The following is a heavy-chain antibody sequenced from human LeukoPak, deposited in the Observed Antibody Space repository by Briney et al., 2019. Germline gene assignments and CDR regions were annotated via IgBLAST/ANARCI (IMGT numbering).Heavy chain of an antibody. CDR1: GGSISSYY. J-gene: IGHJ2*01. V-gene: IGHV4-4*07. CDR3: ARDSLLWLGELPQNWYFDL. D-gene: IGHD3-10*01. CDR2: IYTSGST. Sequence: SETLSLTCTVSGGSISSYYWSWIRQPAGKGLEWIGRIYTSGSTNYNPSLKSRVTMSVDTSKNQFSLKLSSVTAADTAVYYCARDSLLWLGELPQNWYFDLWGRGTLVTVSS.